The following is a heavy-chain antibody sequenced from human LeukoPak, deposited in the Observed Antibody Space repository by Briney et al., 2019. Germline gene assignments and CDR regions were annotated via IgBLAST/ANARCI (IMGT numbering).Heavy chain of an antibody. Sequence: EALKISCKGSGYSFTSYWIGWVRQMPGKGLEWMGIIYPGDSDTRYSPSFQGQVPISADKSISTAYLQWSSLKASDTAMYYCARHRVEMATTYDYWGQGTLVTVSS. D-gene: IGHD5-24*01. CDR3: ARHRVEMATTYDY. V-gene: IGHV5-51*01. J-gene: IGHJ4*02. CDR2: IYPGDSDT. CDR1: GYSFTSYW.